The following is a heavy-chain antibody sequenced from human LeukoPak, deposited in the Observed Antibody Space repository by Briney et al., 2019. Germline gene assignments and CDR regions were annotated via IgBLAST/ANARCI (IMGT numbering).Heavy chain of an antibody. CDR1: GFTFDDYA. Sequence: PGGSLRLSCAASGFTFDDYAMHWVRQAPGKGLEWDSGISWISGSIGYADSVKGRLTISRDNAKNPLYLQMNSLRAEDTALYYCANDFGWELHAPFHYWGQGTLVTVPS. V-gene: IGHV3-9*01. D-gene: IGHD1-26*01. J-gene: IGHJ4*02. CDR3: ANDFGWELHAPFHY. CDR2: ISWISGSI.